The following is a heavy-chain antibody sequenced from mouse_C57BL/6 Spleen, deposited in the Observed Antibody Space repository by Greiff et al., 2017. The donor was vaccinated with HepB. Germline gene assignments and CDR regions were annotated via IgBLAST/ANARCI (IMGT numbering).Heavy chain of an antibody. D-gene: IGHD2-4*01. Sequence: EVKLMESGGGLVQPGGSLKLSCAASGFTFSDYYMYWVRQTPEKRLEWVAYISNGGGSTYYPDTVKGRFTISRDNAKNTLYLQMSRLKSEDTAMYYCARRNDYDVYYFDYGGQGTTLTVSS. CDR3: ARRNDYDVYYFDY. J-gene: IGHJ2*01. CDR1: GFTFSDYY. CDR2: ISNGGGST. V-gene: IGHV5-12*01.